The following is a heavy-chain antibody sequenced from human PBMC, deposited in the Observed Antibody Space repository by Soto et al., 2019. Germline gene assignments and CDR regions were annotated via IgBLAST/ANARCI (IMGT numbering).Heavy chain of an antibody. D-gene: IGHD2-8*01. V-gene: IGHV3-30*18. Sequence: QVQLVESGGGVVQPGRSLRLSCAASGFNFSTYGVHWVRQAPGKGLEWVGVISYDGGEKYYADSVKGRFTISRDNSKDTLYLQMNSLRPEDTAVYYCANDVMGSPDYWGQGPLVTVSS. CDR2: ISYDGGEK. CDR1: GFNFSTYG. CDR3: ANDVMGSPDY. J-gene: IGHJ4*02.